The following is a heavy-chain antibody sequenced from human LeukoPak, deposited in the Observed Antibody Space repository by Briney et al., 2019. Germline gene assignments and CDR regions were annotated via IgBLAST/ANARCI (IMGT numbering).Heavy chain of an antibody. CDR1: GYTFTNYY. CDR2: INPSGGST. Sequence: GASVKVSCKASGYTFTNYYMHWMRQAPGQGLEWMGIINPSGGSTSYAQKFQGRVTMTRDTSTSTVYMELSSLRSDDTAVCYCARAGYDSSGYYSYWGQGTLVTVSS. V-gene: IGHV1-46*01. D-gene: IGHD3-22*01. J-gene: IGHJ4*02. CDR3: ARAGYDSSGYYSY.